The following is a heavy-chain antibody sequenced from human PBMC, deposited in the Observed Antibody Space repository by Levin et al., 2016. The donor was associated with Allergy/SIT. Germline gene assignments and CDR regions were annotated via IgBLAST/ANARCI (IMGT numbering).Heavy chain of an antibody. CDR3: ARGGASVDC. CDR1: GFTFSNYW. J-gene: IGHJ4*02. CDR2: VREDGSDN. V-gene: IGHV3-7*01. Sequence: GGSLRLSCAASGFTFSNYWMSWVRQAPGKGLEWVANVREDGSDNHYVDSVKGRFSISRDNAKNSLYLQMNGLRAEDTAVYYCARGGASVDCWGQGTLVTVSS.